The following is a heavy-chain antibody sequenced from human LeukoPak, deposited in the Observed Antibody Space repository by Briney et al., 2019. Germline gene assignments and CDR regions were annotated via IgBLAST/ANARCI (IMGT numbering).Heavy chain of an antibody. J-gene: IGHJ4*02. Sequence: ASVKVSCKASGYTFTCYYMHWVRQAPGQGREWMGWINPNSGGTNYAQKFQGRVTMTRDTSISTAYMELSRLRSDDTAVYYCARDRTRTGYSSGWYHDYWGQGTLVTVSS. CDR1: GYTFTCYY. CDR2: INPNSGGT. D-gene: IGHD6-19*01. V-gene: IGHV1-2*02. CDR3: ARDRTRTGYSSGWYHDY.